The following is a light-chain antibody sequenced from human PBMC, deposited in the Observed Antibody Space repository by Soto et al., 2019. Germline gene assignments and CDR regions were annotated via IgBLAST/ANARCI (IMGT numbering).Light chain of an antibody. Sequence: EIVMTPSPATLSVSPGERATLSGRASQSVSSYLAWYQQKPGQAPRLLIYGASTRATGIPARFSGSGSGTEFILTISSLQSEDFAVYYCQQYSKWPLTFGGGTKVDIK. CDR1: QSVSSY. V-gene: IGKV3-15*01. CDR3: QQYSKWPLT. J-gene: IGKJ4*01. CDR2: GAS.